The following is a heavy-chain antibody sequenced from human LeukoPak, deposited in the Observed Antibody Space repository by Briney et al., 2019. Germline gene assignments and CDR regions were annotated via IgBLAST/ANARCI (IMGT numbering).Heavy chain of an antibody. Sequence: SETLSLTYTVSGGSISSYYWSWIRQPPGKGLEWIGYIYYSGSANYNPSLKSRVTISVDTSKNQFSLKLSSVTAADTAVYYCARGVYSSSQYYFDYWGQGTLVTVSS. J-gene: IGHJ4*02. V-gene: IGHV4-59*12. CDR2: IYYSGSA. CDR1: GGSISSYY. D-gene: IGHD6-6*01. CDR3: ARGVYSSSQYYFDY.